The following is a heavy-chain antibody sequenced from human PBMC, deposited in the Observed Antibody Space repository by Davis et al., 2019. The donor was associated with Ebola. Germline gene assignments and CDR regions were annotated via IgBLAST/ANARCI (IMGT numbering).Heavy chain of an antibody. Sequence: PSETLSLTCSVSGVSMETYYWNWIRQTPEKGLEWIGYSCSSGSTNYHPSPKSRVTILVDTSKRQFSLELRSVTVADTAVYYCAVGGEEDWFDPWGQGTLITVSS. CDR2: SCSSGST. V-gene: IGHV4-59*08. CDR1: GVSMETYY. J-gene: IGHJ5*02. CDR3: AVGGEEDWFDP. D-gene: IGHD2-15*01.